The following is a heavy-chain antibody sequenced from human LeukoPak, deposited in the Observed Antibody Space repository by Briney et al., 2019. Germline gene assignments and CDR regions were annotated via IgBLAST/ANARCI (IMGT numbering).Heavy chain of an antibody. V-gene: IGHV1-69*05. CDR3: AVGSSSGWHDYYYYYMDV. D-gene: IGHD6-19*01. CDR2: IIPIFGTA. Sequence: SVKVSCKASGGTFSSYAISWVRQAPGQGLEWMGGIIPIFGTANFAQKFQGRVTITTDESTSTAYMELSSLRSEDTAVYYCAVGSSSGWHDYYYYYMDVWGKGTTVTVSS. CDR1: GGTFSSYA. J-gene: IGHJ6*03.